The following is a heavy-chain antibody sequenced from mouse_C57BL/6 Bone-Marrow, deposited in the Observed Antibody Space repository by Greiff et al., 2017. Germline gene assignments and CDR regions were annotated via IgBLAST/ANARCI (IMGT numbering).Heavy chain of an antibody. CDR3: AREPHYYGSSYWFAY. J-gene: IGHJ3*01. Sequence: VQLKESGAELARPGASVKLSCKASGYTFTSYGISWVKQRTGQGLEWIGEIYPRSGNTYYNEKFKGKATLTADKSSSTAYMELRSLTSEDSAVYFCAREPHYYGSSYWFAYWGQGTLVTVSA. V-gene: IGHV1-81*01. D-gene: IGHD1-1*01. CDR2: IYPRSGNT. CDR1: GYTFTSYG.